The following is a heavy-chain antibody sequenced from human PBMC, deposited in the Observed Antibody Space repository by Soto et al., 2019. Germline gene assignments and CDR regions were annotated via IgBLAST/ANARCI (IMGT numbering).Heavy chain of an antibody. CDR3: ARDTRTGYCTSTSCYYYGLDV. CDR1: GFTSSDFG. J-gene: IGHJ6*02. V-gene: IGHV3-21*06. CDR2: ISSDSRYI. D-gene: IGHD2-2*01. Sequence: GGSLRLSCAASGFTSSDFGMNWVRQAPGKGLEWVSSISSDSRYINYADSVKGRFTISRDNAKNSVYLQMNSLRAEDTAVYYCARDTRTGYCTSTSCYYYGLDVWGQGTTVTVSS.